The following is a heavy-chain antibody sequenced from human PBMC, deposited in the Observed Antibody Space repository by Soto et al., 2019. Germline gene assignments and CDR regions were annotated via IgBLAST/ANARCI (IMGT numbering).Heavy chain of an antibody. J-gene: IGHJ6*02. CDR3: ARDRWELQEVYYYGMDV. Sequence: ASVKVSSKASGYTFTSYGISWVRQAPGQGLEWMGWISAYNGNTNYAQKLQGRVTMTTDTSTSTAYMELRSLRSDDTAVYYCARDRWELQEVYYYGMDVWGQGTTVTVSS. CDR2: ISAYNGNT. CDR1: GYTFTSYG. V-gene: IGHV1-18*04. D-gene: IGHD1-26*01.